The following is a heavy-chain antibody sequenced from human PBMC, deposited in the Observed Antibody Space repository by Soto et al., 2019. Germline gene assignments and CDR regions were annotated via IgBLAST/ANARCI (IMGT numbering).Heavy chain of an antibody. D-gene: IGHD2-15*01. V-gene: IGHV3-11*01. CDR2: ISSSGSTI. Sequence: QVQLVESGGGLVKPGGSLRLSCAASGFTFSDYYMSWIRQAPGKGLEWVSYISSSGSTIYYADSVKGRFTISRDNAKNSLYLQMNSLRAEDTAVYYCARGGAYCSGGRCYSGDYYYYGMDVWGQGTTVTVSS. J-gene: IGHJ6*02. CDR3: ARGGAYCSGGRCYSGDYYYYGMDV. CDR1: GFTFSDYY.